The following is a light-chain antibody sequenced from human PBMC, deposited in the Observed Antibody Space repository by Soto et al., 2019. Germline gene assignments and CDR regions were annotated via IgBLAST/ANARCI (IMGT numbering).Light chain of an antibody. Sequence: DIQMTQSPSSLSASLGDRVTITCRASQTINNYLHWYQQRPGEAPKLLMYSASNLQTGVPPRFSGSGSGTHFTLTISSLQPEDFATYYCQQSSSTPRTFGQGTIVEIK. CDR1: QTINNY. CDR2: SAS. V-gene: IGKV1-39*01. CDR3: QQSSSTPRT. J-gene: IGKJ2*01.